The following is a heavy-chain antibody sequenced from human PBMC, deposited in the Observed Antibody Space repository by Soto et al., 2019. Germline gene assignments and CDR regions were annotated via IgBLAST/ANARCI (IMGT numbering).Heavy chain of an antibody. V-gene: IGHV3-21*01. CDR3: TRDASRDSSARGWFDP. D-gene: IGHD6-13*01. Sequence: PGGSQILSCAASGVTFRSFTMNWVRPAPGKGLEWVSTISSNSAYIYYTDALRGRFTISRDTAKNSLHLQMNSLRAEDTAVYYCTRDASRDSSARGWFDPWGPGTLVTVSS. CDR1: GVTFRSFT. CDR2: ISSNSAYI. J-gene: IGHJ5*02.